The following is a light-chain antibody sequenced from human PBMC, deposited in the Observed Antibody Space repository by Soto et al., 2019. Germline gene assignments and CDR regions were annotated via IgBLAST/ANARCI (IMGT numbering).Light chain of an antibody. J-gene: IGKJ5*01. Sequence: EIVMTQSPGTLSVSPGERATLSCRAGQGVTTNFAWYQQKSGQSPRLLIYDVSIRATGVPARFSGTGSETDFTLTISGLQSEESAVYFCQQYNNWPFSVGQGTRLEI. CDR2: DVS. V-gene: IGKV3-15*01. CDR1: QGVTTN. CDR3: QQYNNWPFS.